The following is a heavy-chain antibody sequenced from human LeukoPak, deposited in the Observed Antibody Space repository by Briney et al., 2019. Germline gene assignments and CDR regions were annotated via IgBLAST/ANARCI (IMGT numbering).Heavy chain of an antibody. J-gene: IGHJ4*02. D-gene: IGHD2-21*02. V-gene: IGHV4-30-4*01. CDR2: IYYSGST. Sequence: PSETLSLTCTVSGGSISSGDYYWSWIRQPPGKGLEWIGYIYYSGSTYYNPSLKSRVTISVDTSKNQFSLKLSSVTAADTAVYYCARAALVYCGGDCHKLLDYWGQGTLVTVSS. CDR1: GGSISSGDYY. CDR3: ARAALVYCGGDCHKLLDY.